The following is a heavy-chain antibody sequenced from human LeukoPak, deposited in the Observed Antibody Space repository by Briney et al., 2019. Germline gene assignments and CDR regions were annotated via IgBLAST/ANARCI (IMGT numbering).Heavy chain of an antibody. CDR3: ARALSRKSSYYDFWSGYKDYYYYGMDV. CDR1: GYTFTSYG. Sequence: ASVKVSCEASGYTFTSYGISWVRQAPGQGLEWTGWISAYNGNTNYAQKLQGRVTMTTDTSTSTAYMELRSLRSDDTAVYYCARALSRKSSYYDFWSGYKDYYYYGMDVWGQGTTVTVSS. J-gene: IGHJ6*02. V-gene: IGHV1-18*01. D-gene: IGHD3-3*01. CDR2: ISAYNGNT.